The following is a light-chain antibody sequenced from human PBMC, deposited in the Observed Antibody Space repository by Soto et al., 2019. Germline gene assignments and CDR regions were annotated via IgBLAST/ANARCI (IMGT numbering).Light chain of an antibody. Sequence: AIQMTQSPSSLSASVGDRVTITCRASQGITDDLGWYQQKPGKAPNLLIYAASSLQSGVPSRFSGSGSGTDFTLTISTLQPEDFATYYCQQSYTTPITFGQGTRREIK. CDR1: QGITDD. CDR3: QQSYTTPIT. CDR2: AAS. V-gene: IGKV1-6*01. J-gene: IGKJ5*01.